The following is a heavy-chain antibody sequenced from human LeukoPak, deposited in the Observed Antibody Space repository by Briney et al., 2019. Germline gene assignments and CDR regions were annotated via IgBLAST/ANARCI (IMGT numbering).Heavy chain of an antibody. Sequence: GGSLRLSCAASGFTFSSYSMNWVRQAPGKGLEWVSSISSSSSYIYYADSVKGRFTISRDNAKNSLYLQMNSLRAEDTAVYYCARVERIFWRGYSPVDYWGQGTLVTVSS. CDR3: ARVERIFWRGYSPVDY. D-gene: IGHD3-3*01. CDR2: ISSSSSYI. J-gene: IGHJ4*02. CDR1: GFTFSSYS. V-gene: IGHV3-21*01.